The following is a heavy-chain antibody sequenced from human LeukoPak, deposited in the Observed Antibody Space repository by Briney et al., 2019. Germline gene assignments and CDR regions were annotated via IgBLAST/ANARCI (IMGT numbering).Heavy chain of an antibody. V-gene: IGHV1-69*06. D-gene: IGHD1-26*01. Sequence: GSSVKVSCKASGGTFSSYAISWVRQAPGQGLEWMGGIIPIFGTANYAQKFQGRVTITADKSTSTAYMELSSLRSEDTAVYYCARGIVGATIGENWFDPWGQGTLVTVSS. CDR3: ARGIVGATIGENWFDP. J-gene: IGHJ5*02. CDR2: IIPIFGTA. CDR1: GGTFSSYA.